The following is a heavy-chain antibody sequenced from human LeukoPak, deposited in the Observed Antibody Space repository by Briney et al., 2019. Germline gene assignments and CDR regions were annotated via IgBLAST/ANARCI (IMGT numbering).Heavy chain of an antibody. CDR3: AREAAAAVYFDH. V-gene: IGHV1-18*01. D-gene: IGHD6-13*01. Sequence: WASVMVSCKASGYTFTSYDINWVRQAPGQGLEWMGWITAYNGNTKYAQKFQDRVTMTTDTSTSTAYMELRRLRSDDTAVYYCAREAAAAVYFDHWGQGTLVTVSS. CDR2: ITAYNGNT. J-gene: IGHJ4*02. CDR1: GYTFTSYD.